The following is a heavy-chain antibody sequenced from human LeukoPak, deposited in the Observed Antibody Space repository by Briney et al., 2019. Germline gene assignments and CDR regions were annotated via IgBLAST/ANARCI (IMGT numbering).Heavy chain of an antibody. CDR1: GYTFTSYG. Sequence: ASVKVSCKASGYTFTSYGISWVRQAPGQGIEWMGWISAYNGNTNYAQKLQGRVTMTTDTSTSTTYMELRSLRSDDTAVYYCAREPPNSYYFDYWGQGTLVTVSS. J-gene: IGHJ4*02. CDR2: ISAYNGNT. CDR3: AREPPNSYYFDY. V-gene: IGHV1-18*01. D-gene: IGHD2/OR15-2a*01.